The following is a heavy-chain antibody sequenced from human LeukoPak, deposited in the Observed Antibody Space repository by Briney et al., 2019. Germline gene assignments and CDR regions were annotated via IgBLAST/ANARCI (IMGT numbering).Heavy chain of an antibody. D-gene: IGHD3-22*01. V-gene: IGHV3-30-3*01. J-gene: IGHJ4*02. Sequence: GGSLRLSCAASGFTFRNYVIHWVRQAPGKGLEWVAVTSSDLNVKIYADSVKGRFTISRDNSRSTLYLQMNSLRPEDTAIYYCARDETYDYESNGYLDFWGQGTVVTVSS. CDR1: GFTFRNYV. CDR3: ARDETYDYESNGYLDF. CDR2: TSSDLNVK.